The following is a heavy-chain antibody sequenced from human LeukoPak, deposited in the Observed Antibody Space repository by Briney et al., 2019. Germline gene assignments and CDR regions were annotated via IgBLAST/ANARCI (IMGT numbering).Heavy chain of an antibody. CDR1: GFTFTSYW. V-gene: IGHV3-7*01. CDR3: ARWRGQQSEFAY. Sequence: GGSLRLSCAASGFTFTSYWMSWVRQAPGKGLEWVANIKQDGSEKEYVDSVKGRFTISRDNAKNSLYLQMNSLRAEDTAVYYCARWRGQQSEFAYWGQGTLVTVSS. CDR2: IKQDGSEK. D-gene: IGHD5-24*01. J-gene: IGHJ4*02.